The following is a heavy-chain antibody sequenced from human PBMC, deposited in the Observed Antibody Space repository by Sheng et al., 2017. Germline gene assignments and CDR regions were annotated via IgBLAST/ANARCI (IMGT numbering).Heavy chain of an antibody. D-gene: IGHD3-3*01. CDR1: GFTFRTYW. V-gene: IGHV3-74*01. CDR2: INSDGSST. CDR3: ASGSSRGIYDFINY. Sequence: EVQLVESGGGLVQPGGSLRLSCAASGFTFRTYWMHWVRQAPGKGLVWVSRINSDGSSTSYADSVKGRFTISRDNAKNTLYLQMNSLRAEDTAVYYCASGSSRGIYDFINYWGQGTLVTVSS. J-gene: IGHJ4*02.